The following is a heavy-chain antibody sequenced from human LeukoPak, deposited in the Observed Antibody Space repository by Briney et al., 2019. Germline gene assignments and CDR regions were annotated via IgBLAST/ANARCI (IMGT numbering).Heavy chain of an antibody. V-gene: IGHV4-39*07. D-gene: IGHD3-10*01. CDR2: IYHSGST. CDR3: ARVEGYGSGSYAFDI. Sequence: SETLSLTCTVSGGSISSSSYYWGWIRQPPGKGLEWIGSIYHSGSTNYNPSLKSRVTISVDTSKNQFSLKLSSVTAADTAVYYCARVEGYGSGSYAFDIWGQGTMVTVSS. J-gene: IGHJ3*02. CDR1: GGSISSSSYY.